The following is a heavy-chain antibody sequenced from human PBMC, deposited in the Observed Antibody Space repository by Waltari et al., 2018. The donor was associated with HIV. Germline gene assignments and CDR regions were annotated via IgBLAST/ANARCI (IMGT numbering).Heavy chain of an antibody. V-gene: IGHV4-38-2*02. CDR2: MYQGGNI. Sequence: QVQLQESGPGLVKPSETLSLTCVVSGDSISRDYYWGWIRPPPGKGLQWIGSMYQGGNIHYNPSLKSRVTISVDTSKNQFSLKLSAVTAADTAVYYCVRDMIFGVDWGQGTLVTVSS. CDR3: VRDMIFGVD. J-gene: IGHJ4*02. D-gene: IGHD3-3*01. CDR1: GDSISRDYY.